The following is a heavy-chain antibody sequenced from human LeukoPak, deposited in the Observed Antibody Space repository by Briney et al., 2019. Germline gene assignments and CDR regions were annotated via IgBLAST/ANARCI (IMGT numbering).Heavy chain of an antibody. D-gene: IGHD3-9*01. Sequence: GGSLRLSCAASGFTFSSYGMHWVRQAPGKGLEWVAVISYDGSNKYYADSVKGRFTISRDNSKNTLYLQMNSLRAEDTAMYYCAIGLRYFDWSMRNDAFDIWGQGTMVTVSS. CDR2: ISYDGSNK. CDR3: AIGLRYFDWSMRNDAFDI. J-gene: IGHJ3*02. CDR1: GFTFSSYG. V-gene: IGHV3-30*03.